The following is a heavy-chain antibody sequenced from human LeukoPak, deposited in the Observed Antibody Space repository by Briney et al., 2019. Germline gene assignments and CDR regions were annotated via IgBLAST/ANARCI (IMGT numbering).Heavy chain of an antibody. J-gene: IGHJ4*02. Sequence: GGSLRLFCAASGFTFSNTWMNWVRQAPGKGLEWVGRIKSKTDGGTTDFAAPVKGRFTISRDDSKNTLYLQMNSLKTEDTAVYYCTTATKSGSDSRGYWGQGTLVTVSS. D-gene: IGHD1-26*01. CDR3: TTATKSGSDSRGY. V-gene: IGHV3-15*01. CDR1: GFTFSNTW. CDR2: IKSKTDGGTT.